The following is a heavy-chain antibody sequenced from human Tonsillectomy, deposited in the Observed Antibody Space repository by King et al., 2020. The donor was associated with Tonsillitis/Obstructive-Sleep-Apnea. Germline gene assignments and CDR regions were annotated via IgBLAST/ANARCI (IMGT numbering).Heavy chain of an antibody. CDR3: VSGPTTRGFDY. J-gene: IGHJ4*02. CDR2: INHSGST. D-gene: IGHD4-17*01. CDR1: GGSFSGYY. V-gene: IGHV4-34*01. Sequence: VQLQQWGAGLLKPSETLSLTCVVYGGSFSGYYWSWIRQPPGKGLEWIGEINHSGSTNYNPSLKSRVTISVDTSKNQFSLKLSSVTAADTAVYYCVSGPTTRGFDYWGQGTLVTVSS.